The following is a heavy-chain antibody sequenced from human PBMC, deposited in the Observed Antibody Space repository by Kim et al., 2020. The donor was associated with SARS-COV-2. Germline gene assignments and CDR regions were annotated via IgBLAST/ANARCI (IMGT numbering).Heavy chain of an antibody. D-gene: IGHD1-20*01. CDR1: GGTFSSYA. V-gene: IGHV1-69*13. CDR3: ARDLRYFRDWFDP. CDR2: IIPIFGTA. Sequence: SVKVSCKASGGTFSSYAISWVRQAPGQGLEWMGGIIPIFGTANYAQKFQGRVTITADESTSTAYMELSSLRSEDTAVYYCARDLRYFRDWFDPWGQGTLVTVSS. J-gene: IGHJ5*02.